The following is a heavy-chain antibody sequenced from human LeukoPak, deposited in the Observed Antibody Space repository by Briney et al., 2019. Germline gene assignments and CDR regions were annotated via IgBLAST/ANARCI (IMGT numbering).Heavy chain of an antibody. V-gene: IGHV3-74*01. CDR1: GFTFSSYW. D-gene: IGHD6-19*01. CDR3: ARARWSSTGWFLGY. Sequence: RESLRLSCAASGFTFSSYWMHWVRQAPGKGLVWVSRVNPQGTGTSYTDSVKGRFTISRDNAKDALHPQMDNLRAEDTAVYYCARARWSSTGWFLGYWGQGTLVTVSS. CDR2: VNPQGTGT. J-gene: IGHJ4*02.